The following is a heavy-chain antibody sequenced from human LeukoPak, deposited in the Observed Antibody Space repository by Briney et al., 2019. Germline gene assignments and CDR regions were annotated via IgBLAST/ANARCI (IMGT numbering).Heavy chain of an antibody. V-gene: IGHV3-30*18. D-gene: IGHD6-13*01. CDR3: AKNGVSAAEGGLGGADV. CDR1: GFTFRNYG. CDR2: VSYDGTTK. Sequence: PGGSLRLSCAAPGFTFRNYGIHWVRQAPGKGLEWVAVVSYDGTTKYYADSVKGRFTISRDNSKNTLYLQMNSLRPEDTAVYYCAKNGVSAAEGGLGGADVWGQGTTVTVSS. J-gene: IGHJ6*02.